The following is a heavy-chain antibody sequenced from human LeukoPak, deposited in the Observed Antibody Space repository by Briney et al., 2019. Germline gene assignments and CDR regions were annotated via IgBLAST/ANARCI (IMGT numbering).Heavy chain of an antibody. CDR2: IWYGGSNK. V-gene: IGHV3-33*08. J-gene: IGHJ4*02. CDR3: ARDLGATYYFDY. CDR1: GFTFSSYG. Sequence: GRSLRLSCAASGFTFSSYGMHWVRQAPGKGLEWVAVIWYGGSNKYYADSVKGRFTISRDNSKNTLYLQMNSLRAEDTAVYYCARDLGATYYFDYWGQGTLVTVSS. D-gene: IGHD1-26*01.